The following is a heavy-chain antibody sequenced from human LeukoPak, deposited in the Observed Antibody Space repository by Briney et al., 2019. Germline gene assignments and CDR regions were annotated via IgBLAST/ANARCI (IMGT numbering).Heavy chain of an antibody. CDR3: ARVVDHDYGDYYLDY. V-gene: IGHV3-66*01. J-gene: IGHJ4*02. CDR1: GFTVSNNY. CDR2: IYSGGST. D-gene: IGHD4-17*01. Sequence: GGSLRLSCAASGFTVSNNYINWVRQAPGKGLEWVSVIYSGGSTYYADSVKGRFTISRDNSKNTLYLQMNSLRAEDTAVYYCARVVDHDYGDYYLDYWGQGTLVPVSS.